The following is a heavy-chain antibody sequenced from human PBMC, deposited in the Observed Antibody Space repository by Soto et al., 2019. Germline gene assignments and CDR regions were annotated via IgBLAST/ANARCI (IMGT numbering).Heavy chain of an antibody. J-gene: IGHJ4*02. D-gene: IGHD1-26*01. CDR2: IWYDGSNK. V-gene: IGHV3-33*01. Sequence: LRLSCAASGFTFSSYGMHWVRQAPGKGLEWVAVIWYDGSNKYYADSVKGRFTISRDNSKNTLYLQMNSLRAEDTAVYYCARVGGATHGNFDYWGQGTLVTVSS. CDR3: ARVGGATHGNFDY. CDR1: GFTFSSYG.